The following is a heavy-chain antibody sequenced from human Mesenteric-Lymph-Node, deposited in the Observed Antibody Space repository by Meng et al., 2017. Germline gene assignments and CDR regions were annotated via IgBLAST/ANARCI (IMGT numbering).Heavy chain of an antibody. J-gene: IGHJ4*02. CDR1: VHSFTSYC. V-gene: IGHV1-18*01. CDR2: ISAYNGNT. Sequence: QDLLVQSLTGVKKPGASVKVACKASVHSFTSYCISWVRQAPGQVLEWMGWISAYNGNTNYAQKLQGRVTMTTDTSTSTAYMELRSLRSDDTAVYYCASSGYSSGWFDYWGQGTLVTVSS. D-gene: IGHD6-19*01. CDR3: ASSGYSSGWFDY.